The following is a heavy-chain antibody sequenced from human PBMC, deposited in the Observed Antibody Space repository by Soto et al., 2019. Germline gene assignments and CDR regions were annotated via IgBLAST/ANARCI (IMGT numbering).Heavy chain of an antibody. CDR2: IYYSGST. D-gene: IGHD5-18*01. CDR1: GGSISSGGYY. V-gene: IGHV4-31*03. CDR3: ARDTPYVDTAMVKGPYYYYGMDV. Sequence: SATLSLTFTVSGGSISSGGYYWSWIRQHPGKGLEWIGYIYYSGSTYYNPSLKSRVTISVDTSKNQFSLKLSSVTAADTAVYYCARDTPYVDTAMVKGPYYYYGMDVWGQGTTVTVSS. J-gene: IGHJ6*02.